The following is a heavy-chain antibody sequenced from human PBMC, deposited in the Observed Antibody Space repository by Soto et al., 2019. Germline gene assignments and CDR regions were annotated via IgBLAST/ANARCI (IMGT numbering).Heavy chain of an antibody. V-gene: IGHV4-39*01. CDR1: VGSFSSSGSS. Sequence: QLQLQGSGPGLVKPSEPLSLPGTVSVGSFSSSGSSGGGIGHPPGKGLEWIGSIYYSGSTYYNPSLKSRVTISVDTSKNQFSLKLSSVTAADTAVYYCARPRDYGDYPTFFDYWGQGTLVTVSS. CDR2: IYYSGST. J-gene: IGHJ4*02. D-gene: IGHD4-17*01. CDR3: ARPRDYGDYPTFFDY.